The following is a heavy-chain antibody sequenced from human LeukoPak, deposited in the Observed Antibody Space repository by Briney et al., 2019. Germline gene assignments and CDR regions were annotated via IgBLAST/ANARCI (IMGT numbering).Heavy chain of an antibody. J-gene: IGHJ4*02. V-gene: IGHV4-4*08. CDR3: ARVGDTSSYYYFLDF. CDR2: IFSRGNT. CDR1: GGSMHNYY. D-gene: IGHD3-22*01. Sequence: PSETLSLTCAVSGGSMHNYYWSWIRQTPGKGLEWIGYIFSRGNTNYNTSLQSRVTISVATSKSQFALKLRSVTAADTAVYYCARVGDTSSYYYFLDFWGQGTLVTVSS.